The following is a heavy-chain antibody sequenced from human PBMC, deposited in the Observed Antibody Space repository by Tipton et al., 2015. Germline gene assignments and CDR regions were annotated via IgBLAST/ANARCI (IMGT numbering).Heavy chain of an antibody. CDR3: ARDAGIVAAPSRYFHY. Sequence: TLFLTCTVSGVSVTSGSFYWSWIRQSPGKGLEWIGYIYHTGSTIYNPSLKSRVTISLDRSKNQFSLRLTSVTAADTAMYYCARDAGIVAAPSRYFHYWGQGTLVTVSS. CDR1: GVSVTSGSFY. V-gene: IGHV4-61*01. D-gene: IGHD2-15*01. J-gene: IGHJ1*01. CDR2: IYHTGST.